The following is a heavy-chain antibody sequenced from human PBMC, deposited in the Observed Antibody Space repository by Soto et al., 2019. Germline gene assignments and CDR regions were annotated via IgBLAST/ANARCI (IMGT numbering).Heavy chain of an antibody. V-gene: IGHV5-51*01. Sequence: GESLKISCTTSGYSFTNYWIGLLRQIPWKGPEWMGIIYPGDSDTRYSPSFQGQVTISADKSTSTAYLLWSSLKAADTAIYFCAGPIFYYGMDVWGQGTPLTVSS. D-gene: IGHD3-9*01. CDR2: IYPGDSDT. CDR3: AGPIFYYGMDV. J-gene: IGHJ6*02. CDR1: GYSFTNYW.